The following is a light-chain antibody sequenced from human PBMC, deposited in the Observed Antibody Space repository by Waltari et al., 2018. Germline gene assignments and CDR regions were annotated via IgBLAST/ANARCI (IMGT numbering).Light chain of an antibody. CDR1: GSSIANNY. V-gene: IGLV1-51*02. CDR3: GTWDSDLDAGV. Sequence: QSMLTQPPSVSAAPGQKVTISCSGRGSSIANNYVAWYKQIPGTAPKLLIYETNKRPSGIPDRFSGSKSGTSATLGITGLQTGDEADYYCGTWDSDLDAGVFGGGTKLTVL. CDR2: ETN. J-gene: IGLJ3*02.